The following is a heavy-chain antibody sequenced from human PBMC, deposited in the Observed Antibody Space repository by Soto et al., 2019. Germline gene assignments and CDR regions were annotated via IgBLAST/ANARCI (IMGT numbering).Heavy chain of an antibody. J-gene: IGHJ4*02. CDR2: IYYSGST. V-gene: IGHV4-59*01. Sequence: PSETLSLTCTVSGGSISSYYWSWIRQPPGKGLEWIGYIYYSGSTNYNPFLKSRVTISVDTSKNQSSLKLSSVTAADTAVYYCARDGDYVDYFDYWGQGTLVTVSS. D-gene: IGHD4-17*01. CDR3: ARDGDYVDYFDY. CDR1: GGSISSYY.